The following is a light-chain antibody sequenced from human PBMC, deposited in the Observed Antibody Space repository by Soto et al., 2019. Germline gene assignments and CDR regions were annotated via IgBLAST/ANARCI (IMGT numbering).Light chain of an antibody. CDR2: DAS. CDR1: QSVSSY. CDR3: QQRSIWPGT. Sequence: EIVLTRSPATLSLSPGERATLSCRASQSVSSYLAWYQQKPGQAPRLLIYDASNRATGIPARFSGSGSGTDFTLTISSLEPEDFAVYYCQQRSIWPGTIGQGTKLEIK. V-gene: IGKV3-11*01. J-gene: IGKJ2*01.